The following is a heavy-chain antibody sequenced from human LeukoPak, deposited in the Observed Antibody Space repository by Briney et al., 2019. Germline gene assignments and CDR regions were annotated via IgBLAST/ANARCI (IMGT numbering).Heavy chain of an antibody. Sequence: GGSLRLSCAASGFTFSSYAMSWVRQAPGKGLEWVSAISGSGGSTYYADSVKGRFTISRDNSKNTLYLQMNSLRAEDTAVYYCARNGPSRGSSWYFDYWGQGALVTVSS. D-gene: IGHD6-13*01. CDR3: ARNGPSRGSSWYFDY. CDR1: GFTFSSYA. J-gene: IGHJ4*02. V-gene: IGHV3-23*01. CDR2: ISGSGGST.